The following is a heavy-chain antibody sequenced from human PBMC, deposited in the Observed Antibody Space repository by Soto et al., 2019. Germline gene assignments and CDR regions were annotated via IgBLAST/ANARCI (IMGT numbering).Heavy chain of an antibody. CDR1: GFTFSSYE. D-gene: IGHD3-10*01. Sequence: GSLRLSCAASGFTFSSYEMNWVRQAPGKGLEWVSYISSSGSTIYYADSVKGRFTISRDNAKNSLYLQMNSLRAEDTAVYYCARDPGHMVREASGDYWGQGTLVTVSS. V-gene: IGHV3-48*03. CDR3: ARDPGHMVREASGDY. J-gene: IGHJ4*02. CDR2: ISSSGSTI.